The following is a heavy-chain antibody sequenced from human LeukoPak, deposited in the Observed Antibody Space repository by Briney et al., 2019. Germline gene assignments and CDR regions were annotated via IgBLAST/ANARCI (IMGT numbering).Heavy chain of an antibody. J-gene: IGHJ4*02. Sequence: GGSLRLSCAASGFTFSNYGMHWVRQAPGKGLEWVVVISHDGSNNNYADSVKGRFTISRDNSKNTLYLQMNSLRPEDTAVYYCAKVSSSGDWGQGTLVTVSS. CDR3: AKVSSSGD. CDR1: GFTFSNYG. CDR2: ISHDGSNN. D-gene: IGHD6-19*01. V-gene: IGHV3-30*18.